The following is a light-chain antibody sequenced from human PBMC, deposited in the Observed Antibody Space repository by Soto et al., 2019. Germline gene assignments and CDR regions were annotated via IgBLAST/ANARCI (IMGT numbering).Light chain of an antibody. CDR1: QTISNW. CDR3: QQYKSYSPRT. Sequence: DFQMTQSPSTLSASVGDRVTITCRASQTISNWLAWYQQRPGKAPQLLISDASRLESGVPSRFSGSGSGTEFTLTISSLQPDDSATYYCQQYKSYSPRTFGQGTKVDIK. CDR2: DAS. J-gene: IGKJ1*01. V-gene: IGKV1-5*01.